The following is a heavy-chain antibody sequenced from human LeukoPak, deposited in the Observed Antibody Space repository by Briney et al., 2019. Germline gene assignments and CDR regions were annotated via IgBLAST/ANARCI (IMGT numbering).Heavy chain of an antibody. CDR1: GGTFSSYA. Sequence: SVKVSCKASGGTFSSYAISWVRQAPGQGLEWMGRIIPILGIANYAQKFQGRVTITADKSTSTAYMELSSLRSEDTAVYYCARVQGVEVSCGYYGAFDIWGQGTMVTVSS. V-gene: IGHV1-69*04. CDR3: ARVQGVEVSCGYYGAFDI. J-gene: IGHJ3*02. CDR2: IIPILGIA. D-gene: IGHD3-22*01.